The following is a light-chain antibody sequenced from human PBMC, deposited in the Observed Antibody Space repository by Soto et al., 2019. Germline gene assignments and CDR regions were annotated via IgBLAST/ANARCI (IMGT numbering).Light chain of an antibody. CDR2: DAS. CDR1: QSVSNY. Sequence: IVLTQSPATLALSPGERATLSCRASQSVSNYLAWFQQKPGQAPRLLIYDASNRATGIPARFSGSGSGTDFTLTISSLEPEDFALYYCQQRTSWPPAFGQGTRLEIK. J-gene: IGKJ5*01. CDR3: QQRTSWPPA. V-gene: IGKV3-11*01.